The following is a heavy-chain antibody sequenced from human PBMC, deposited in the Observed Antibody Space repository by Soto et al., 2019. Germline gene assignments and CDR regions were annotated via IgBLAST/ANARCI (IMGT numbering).Heavy chain of an antibody. CDR2: IYYSGST. J-gene: IGHJ4*02. CDR1: GGSISSGGYY. V-gene: IGHV4-31*03. D-gene: IGHD3-16*02. CDR3: ARALTFGGVIVMLDY. Sequence: QVQLQESGPGLVKPSQTLSLTCTVSGGSISSGGYYWSWIRQHPGKGLEWIGYIYYSGSTYYNPSLESRVTISVDTSKNQFSLKLSSVTAADTAVYYCARALTFGGVIVMLDYWGQGTLVTVSS.